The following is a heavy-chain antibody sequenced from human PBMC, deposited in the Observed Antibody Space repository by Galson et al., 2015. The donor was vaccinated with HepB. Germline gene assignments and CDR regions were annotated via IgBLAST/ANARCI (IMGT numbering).Heavy chain of an antibody. CDR3: ARTPRWCMLHCWMDV. V-gene: IGHV1-18*01. J-gene: IGHJ6*02. CDR2: ISAYNGNT. D-gene: IGHD2-8*01. CDR1: GYTFTSYG. Sequence: SVKVSCKASGYTFTSYGISWVRQAPGQGLEWMGWISAYNGNTNYAQKLQGRVTMTTDTSTSTAYMELRSLRSDDTAVYYCARTPRWCMLHCWMDVWGQGTTVTVSS.